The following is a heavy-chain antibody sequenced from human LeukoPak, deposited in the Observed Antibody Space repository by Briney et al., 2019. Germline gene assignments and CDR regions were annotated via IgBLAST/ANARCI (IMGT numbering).Heavy chain of an antibody. D-gene: IGHD4-17*01. CDR2: ISTSGST. J-gene: IGHJ6*03. V-gene: IGHV4-4*07. CDR3: ARGLPSYGDYVDYYFYMDV. CDR1: GDSISGFY. Sequence: SETLSLTCTVSGDSISGFYWSWIRQPAGKGLQWIRRISTSGSTNYNPSLKSRVTMSVDRSTNEFSLTVRSVTAADTALYYCARGLPSYGDYVDYYFYMDVWGKGTTATVSS.